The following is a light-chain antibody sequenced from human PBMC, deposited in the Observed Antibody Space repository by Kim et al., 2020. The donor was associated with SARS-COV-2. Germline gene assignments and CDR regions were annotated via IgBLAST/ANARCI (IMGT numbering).Light chain of an antibody. CDR2: GAS. V-gene: IGKV3-15*01. CDR3: QQYNNWPLT. CDR1: QSVNSN. J-gene: IGKJ4*01. Sequence: VSPGQRATLSCRASQSVNSNLAWYQQKPGQAPRLLIYGASTRATAVPARFSGSGSRTDFTLTITSLQSEDFAVYYGQQYNNWPLTFGGGTKVDIK.